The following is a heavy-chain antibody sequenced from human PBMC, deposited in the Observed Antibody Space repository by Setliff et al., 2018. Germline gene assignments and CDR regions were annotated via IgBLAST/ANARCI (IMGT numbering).Heavy chain of an antibody. CDR2: IYYSGST. Sequence: SETLSLTCAVYGGSFSGYYWSWIRQPPGKGLEWIGSIYYSGSTYYNPSLKSRVTISVDTSKNQFSLKLSSVTAADTAVYYCARRATYYNLWSGYYDYWGQGTLVTVSS. V-gene: IGHV4-34*01. CDR3: ARRATYYNLWSGYYDY. J-gene: IGHJ4*02. CDR1: GGSFSGYY. D-gene: IGHD3-3*01.